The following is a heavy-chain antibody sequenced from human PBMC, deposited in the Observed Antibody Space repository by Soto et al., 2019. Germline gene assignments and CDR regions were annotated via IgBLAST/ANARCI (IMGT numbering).Heavy chain of an antibody. D-gene: IGHD3-10*01. J-gene: IGHJ5*02. V-gene: IGHV3-30*18. CDR3: AKGVWFGELHNWFDP. CDR1: GFTFSSYG. CDR2: ISYDGSNK. Sequence: QVQLVESGGGVVQPGRSLRLSCAASGFTFSSYGMHWVRQAPGKGLEWVAVISYDGSNKYYADTVQGRFTISRDNSKHTLYLQMNSLRAEDTAVYYCAKGVWFGELHNWFDPWGQGTLVTVSS.